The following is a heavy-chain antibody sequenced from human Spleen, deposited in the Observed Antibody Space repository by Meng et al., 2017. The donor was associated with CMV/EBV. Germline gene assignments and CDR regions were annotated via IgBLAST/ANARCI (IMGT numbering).Heavy chain of an antibody. J-gene: IGHJ6*02. V-gene: IGHV3-30*19. Sequence: GGSLRLSCAASGFTFSSYGMYWVRQAPGKGLEWVAVISYDGSNKYYADSVKGRFTISRDNSKNTLYLQMNSLRAEDTAVYYCIRGSSGGAYYGLDVWGQGTTVTVSS. CDR2: ISYDGSNK. CDR3: IRGSSGGAYYGLDV. CDR1: GFTFSSYG. D-gene: IGHD6-19*01.